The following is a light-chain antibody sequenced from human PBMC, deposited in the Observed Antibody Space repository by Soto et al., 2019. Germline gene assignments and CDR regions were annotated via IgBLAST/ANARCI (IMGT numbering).Light chain of an antibody. V-gene: IGLV1-40*01. CDR1: SSNIGAGYD. CDR2: DNN. Sequence: QSVLTQTPSVSGAPGQRVTISCTGSSSNIGAGYDVHWYQHLPGTAPKLLIFDNNNRPSGVPDRFSGSKSDTSASLAITGLQAEDEADYYCQSFDTSLSGFLIFGGGTKVTVL. CDR3: QSFDTSLSGFLI. J-gene: IGLJ2*01.